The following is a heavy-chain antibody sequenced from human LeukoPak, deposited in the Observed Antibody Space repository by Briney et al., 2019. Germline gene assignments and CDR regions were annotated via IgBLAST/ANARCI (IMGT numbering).Heavy chain of an antibody. CDR1: GGSISSYY. D-gene: IGHD3-22*01. J-gene: IGHJ6*02. Sequence: SETLSLTCTGSGGSISSYYWSWIRQPAGKGLEWIGRIYTSGSTNYNPSLKSRVTMSVDTSKNQFSLKLSPVTAADTAVYYCARETSNYYDSSGYYGPYLDYYYYGMDVWGQGTTVTVSS. CDR3: ARETSNYYDSSGYYGPYLDYYYYGMDV. CDR2: IYTSGST. V-gene: IGHV4-4*07.